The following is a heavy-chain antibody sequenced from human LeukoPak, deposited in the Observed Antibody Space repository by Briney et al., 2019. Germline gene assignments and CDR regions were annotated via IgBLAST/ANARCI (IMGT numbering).Heavy chain of an antibody. D-gene: IGHD6-13*01. Sequence: ASVKVSCKASGYTFTAYFLHWVRQAPGQGLEWMGWVNPNSGSTNCAQKFQGRVTVTRDTSIRTVYMELSRLISDGTAGYYCTKGGRIAAAGTDAPKFDYWAQGTLVTVSS. CDR3: TKGGRIAAAGTDAPKFDY. J-gene: IGHJ4*02. CDR2: VNPNSGST. CDR1: GYTFTAYF. V-gene: IGHV1-2*02.